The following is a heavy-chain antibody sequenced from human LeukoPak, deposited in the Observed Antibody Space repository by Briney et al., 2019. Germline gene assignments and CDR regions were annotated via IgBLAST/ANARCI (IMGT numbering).Heavy chain of an antibody. CDR3: ARGLLAAAGTGSYYYYGMDV. V-gene: IGHV4-34*01. J-gene: IGHJ6*02. D-gene: IGHD6-13*01. CDR1: GGSFSGYY. Sequence: PSETLSLTCAVYGGSFSGYYWSWIRQPPGKGLEWIGEINHSGSTNYNPSLKSRVTISVDTSKNQFSLKLSSVTAADTAVHYCARGLLAAAGTGSYYYYGMDVWGQGTTVTVSS. CDR2: INHSGST.